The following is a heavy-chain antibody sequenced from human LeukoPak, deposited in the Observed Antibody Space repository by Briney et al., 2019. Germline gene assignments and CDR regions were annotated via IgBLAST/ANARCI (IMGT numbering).Heavy chain of an antibody. J-gene: IGHJ4*02. CDR2: IYYSGST. CDR1: GGSISSGDYY. CDR3: ARRGYYPHGSFDY. D-gene: IGHD3-3*01. V-gene: IGHV4-30-4*08. Sequence: PSQTLSLTCTVSGGSISSGDYYWSWIRQPPGKGLEWIRYIYYSGSTYYNPSLKSRVTISVDTSKNQFSLKLSSVTAADTAVYYCARRGYYPHGSFDYWGQGTLVTVSS.